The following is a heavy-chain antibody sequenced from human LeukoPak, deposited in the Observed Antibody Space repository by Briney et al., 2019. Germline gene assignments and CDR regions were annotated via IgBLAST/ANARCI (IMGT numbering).Heavy chain of an antibody. D-gene: IGHD3-10*01. J-gene: IGHJ4*02. V-gene: IGHV5-51*01. Sequence: GESLKISCKGSGYSFTSYWIGWVRQMPGKGLEWMGIIYPGDSDTRYSPSFQGQVTISADKSISTAYLQWSSQKASDTAMYYGLRLLFLEFYYGSGSYYNVGDYFDYWGQGTLVTVSS. CDR2: IYPGDSDT. CDR1: GYSFTSYW. CDR3: LRLLFLEFYYGSGSYYNVGDYFDY.